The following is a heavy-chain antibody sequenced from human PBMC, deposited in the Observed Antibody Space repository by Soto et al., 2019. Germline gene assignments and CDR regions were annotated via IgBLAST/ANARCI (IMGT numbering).Heavy chain of an antibody. J-gene: IGHJ3*02. CDR3: ARVEQGVLDLYAFDI. D-gene: IGHD3-3*02. CDR1: GFTFSSYA. V-gene: IGHV3-30-3*01. CDR2: ISYDGSNK. Sequence: QVQLVESGGGVVQPGRSLRLSCAASGFTFSSYAMHWVRQAPGKGLEWVAVISYDGSNKYYADSVKGRFTISRDNSKNTLYLQMNSLRAEDTAVYYCARVEQGVLDLYAFDIWGRGTMVTVSS.